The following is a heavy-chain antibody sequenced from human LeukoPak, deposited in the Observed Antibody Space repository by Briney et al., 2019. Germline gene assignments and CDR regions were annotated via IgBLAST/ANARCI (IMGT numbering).Heavy chain of an antibody. CDR2: IYHSGST. CDR3: ARVLAYCGGDCYPLDY. J-gene: IGHJ4*02. V-gene: IGHV4-30-2*01. Sequence: SQTLSLTCAVSGGSISSGGYSWSWIRQPPGKGLEWIGYIYHSGSTYYNPSLKSRVTISVDRSKNQFSLKLSSVTAADTAVYYCARVLAYCGGDCYPLDYWGQGTLVTVSS. CDR1: GGSISSGGYS. D-gene: IGHD2-21*02.